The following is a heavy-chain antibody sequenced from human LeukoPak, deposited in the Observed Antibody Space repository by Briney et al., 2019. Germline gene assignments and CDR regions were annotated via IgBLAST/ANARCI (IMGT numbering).Heavy chain of an antibody. CDR2: VLSKTDGGTT. D-gene: IGHD1-26*01. CDR3: TTERPSSVSSSRFDY. J-gene: IGHJ4*02. Sequence: PGGSLRLSCAASGFTFSSAWITWVRQAPGKRLEWVGRVLSKTDGGTTEYAAPVKGRFIVSRDDSKNTLYLQMNSLKTEDTAVYYCTTERPSSVSSSRFDYWGQGALVTVSS. V-gene: IGHV3-15*01. CDR1: GFTFSSAW.